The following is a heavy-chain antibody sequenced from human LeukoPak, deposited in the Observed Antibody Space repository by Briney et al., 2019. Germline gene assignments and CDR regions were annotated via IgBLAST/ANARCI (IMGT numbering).Heavy chain of an antibody. J-gene: IGHJ3*02. CDR2: INHSGST. Sequence: SETLSLTCAVYGGSFSGYYWSWIRQPPGKGLEWIGEINHSGSTNYNPSLKSRVTISVDTSKNQFSLKLSSVTAADTAVYYCARASFYYGSGSYYYAFDIWGQGTMVTVSS. CDR1: GGSFSGYY. CDR3: ARASFYYGSGSYYYAFDI. D-gene: IGHD3-10*01. V-gene: IGHV4-34*01.